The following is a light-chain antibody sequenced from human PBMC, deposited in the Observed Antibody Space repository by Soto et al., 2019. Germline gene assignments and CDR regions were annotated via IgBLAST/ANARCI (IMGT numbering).Light chain of an antibody. CDR1: QGIGND. Sequence: DIQMTQSPSSLSAAVGDRVTITCRASQGIGNDLGWYQQKPGKAPKRLIYAASSLQSGVPSRFGGSGSGTEFTLTISSLQPEDFATYYCLQDNNYPYTFGQGTKLESK. V-gene: IGKV1-17*01. CDR3: LQDNNYPYT. J-gene: IGKJ2*01. CDR2: AAS.